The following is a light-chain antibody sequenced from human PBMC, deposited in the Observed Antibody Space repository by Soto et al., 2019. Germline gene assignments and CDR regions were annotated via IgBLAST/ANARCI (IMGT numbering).Light chain of an antibody. CDR2: DAS. CDR1: ESIRTW. CDR3: QQYNNYPRT. Sequence: DIQMTQSPSTLSASIGDRVTITCRASESIRTWLAWYQHKPGKAPKFLIYDASTLESGVPSRFSGSGSGTEFKLTISSLQPDDFATYYCQQYNNYPRTFGQGTKVEIK. V-gene: IGKV1-5*01. J-gene: IGKJ1*01.